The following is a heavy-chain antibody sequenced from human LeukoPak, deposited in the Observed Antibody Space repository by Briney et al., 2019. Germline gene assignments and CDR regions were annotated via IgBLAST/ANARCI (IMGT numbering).Heavy chain of an antibody. V-gene: IGHV4-4*09. Sequence: SETLSLTCTVSGGSISSYYWSWIRQPPGKGLEWIGYIYTSGSTNYNPSLKSRVTISVDTSKNQFSLKLSSVTAADTAVYYCARGGYDSSGYDYYYYYIDVWGKGTTVTVSS. CDR2: IYTSGST. CDR3: ARGGYDSSGYDYYYYYIDV. CDR1: GGSISSYY. J-gene: IGHJ6*03. D-gene: IGHD3-22*01.